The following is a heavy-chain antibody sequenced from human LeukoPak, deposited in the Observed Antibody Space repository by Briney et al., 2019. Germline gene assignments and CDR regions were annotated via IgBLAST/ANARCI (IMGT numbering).Heavy chain of an antibody. CDR3: AKGGYCSSTSCPNDY. CDR1: GFTFSSYS. CDR2: ISSSSSYI. Sequence: GGSLRLSCAASGFTFSSYSMNWVRQAPGKGLEWVSSISSSSSYIYYADSVKGRFTISRDNAKNSLYLQMNSLRAEDTAVYYCAKGGYCSSTSCPNDYWGQGTLVTVSS. V-gene: IGHV3-21*04. J-gene: IGHJ4*02. D-gene: IGHD2-2*01.